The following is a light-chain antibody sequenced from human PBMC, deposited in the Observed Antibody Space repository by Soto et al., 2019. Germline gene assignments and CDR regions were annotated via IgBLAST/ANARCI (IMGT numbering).Light chain of an antibody. CDR1: QDVDSY. CDR2: DAS. Sequence: EILLTQSPATLSLSPGERATLSCRASQDVDSYLAWYQQTPGQAPRLLIYDASNRAPGIPARFSGSGSGTDFTRTISSLAPEDFAVYYCQQRNTWPLTFGPGTKVDI. CDR3: QQRNTWPLT. V-gene: IGKV3-11*01. J-gene: IGKJ3*01.